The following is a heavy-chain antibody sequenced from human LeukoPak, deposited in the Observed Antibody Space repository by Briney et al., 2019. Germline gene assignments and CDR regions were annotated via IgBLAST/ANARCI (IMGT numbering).Heavy chain of an antibody. CDR2: IYYSGST. V-gene: IGHV4-39*01. D-gene: IGHD2-8*02. Sequence: SETLSLTCTVSGGSISSSSYYWGWIRQPPGKGLEWIGSIYYSGSTYYNPSLKSRVTISVDTSKNQFSLKLSSVTAADTAVYYCVSLLHTDYYYYGMDVWGQGTTVTVSS. CDR1: GGSISSSSYY. CDR3: VSLLHTDYYYYGMDV. J-gene: IGHJ6*02.